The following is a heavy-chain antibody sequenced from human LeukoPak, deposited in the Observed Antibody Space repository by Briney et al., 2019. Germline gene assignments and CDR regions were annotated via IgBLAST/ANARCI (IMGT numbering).Heavy chain of an antibody. Sequence: PGGSLRFSCAASGFTFSSYSMSWVRQAPGKGLEWVSAISGSGGSTYYADSVKGRFTISRDNSKNTLYLQMNSLRAEDTAVYYCAKDNSQGRYFDSSAFDIWGQGTMVTVSS. CDR2: ISGSGGST. V-gene: IGHV3-23*01. D-gene: IGHD3-9*01. J-gene: IGHJ3*02. CDR1: GFTFSSYS. CDR3: AKDNSQGRYFDSSAFDI.